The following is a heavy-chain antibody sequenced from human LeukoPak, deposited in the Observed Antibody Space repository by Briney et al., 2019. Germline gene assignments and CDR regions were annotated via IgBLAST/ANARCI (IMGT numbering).Heavy chain of an antibody. V-gene: IGHV3-48*01. J-gene: IGHJ4*02. CDR1: GFTFSSYS. Sequence: GGSLRLSCAASGFTFSSYSMNWVRQAPGKGLEWVSVISGTGSATYNADSVKGRFTISRDNAKNSLYLQMNSLRAEDTAVYYCAREGAVTTISDFDYWGQGTLVTVSS. CDR2: ISGTGSAT. CDR3: AREGAVTTISDFDY. D-gene: IGHD4-11*01.